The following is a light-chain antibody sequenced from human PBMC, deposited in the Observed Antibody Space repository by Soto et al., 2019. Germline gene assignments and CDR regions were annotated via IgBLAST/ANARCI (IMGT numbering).Light chain of an antibody. CDR1: QSISDT. Sequence: IVINKSPVTLSVCPRGRPILSCRASQSISDTLAWYQQKPGQDTRLLIYGASTRAPGFPDRFSGSGSGTDFTLTIRSMKSEDFAVYYCQKFNNWWWTSGYGNQVDIK. J-gene: IGKJ1*01. CDR3: QKFNNWWWT. CDR2: GAS. V-gene: IGKV3-15*01.